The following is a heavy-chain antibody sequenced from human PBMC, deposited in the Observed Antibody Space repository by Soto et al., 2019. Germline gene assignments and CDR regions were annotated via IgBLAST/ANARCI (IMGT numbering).Heavy chain of an antibody. CDR1: GGSISSYY. V-gene: IGHV4-59*01. D-gene: IGHD6-13*01. CDR2: MYNTGST. Sequence: SETLSLTCTVSGGSISSYYWSWIRQPPGKGLEWIGYMYNTGSTVYNPSLKSRVTISVDTSKNQFSLKLNAVTAADTAVYYCARLRAAGLSQIIAAAGSRYYYYYGMDVRGQGTTVTVSS. CDR3: ARLRAAGLSQIIAAAGSRYYYYYGMDV. J-gene: IGHJ6*02.